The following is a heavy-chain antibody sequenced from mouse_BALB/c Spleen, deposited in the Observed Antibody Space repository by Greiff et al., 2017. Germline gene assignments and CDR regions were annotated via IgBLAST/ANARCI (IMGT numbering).Heavy chain of an antibody. D-gene: IGHD2-4*01. CDR2: IYPGDGDT. J-gene: IGHJ1*01. Sequence: QVQLKESGPELVKPGASVKISCKASGYAFSSSWMNWVKQRPGQGLEWIGRIYPGDGDTNYNGKFKGKATLTADKSSSTAYMQLSSLTSVDSAVYFCARLITTGGYFDVWGAGTTVTVSS. CDR3: ARLITTGGYFDV. CDR1: GYAFSSSW. V-gene: IGHV1-82*01.